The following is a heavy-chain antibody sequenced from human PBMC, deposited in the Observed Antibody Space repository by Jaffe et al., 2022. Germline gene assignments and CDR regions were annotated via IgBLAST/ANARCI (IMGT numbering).Heavy chain of an antibody. V-gene: IGHV5-51*01. CDR2: IYPGDSDT. D-gene: IGHD3-22*01. J-gene: IGHJ4*02. Sequence: EVQLVQSGAEVKKPGESLKISCKGSGYSFTSYWIGWVRQMPGKGLEWMGIIYPGDSDTRYSPSFQGQVTISADKSISTAYLQWSSLKASDTAMYYCVRHMMDYYDSSGSWGHWGQGTLVTVSS. CDR3: VRHMMDYYDSSGSWGH. CDR1: GYSFTSYW.